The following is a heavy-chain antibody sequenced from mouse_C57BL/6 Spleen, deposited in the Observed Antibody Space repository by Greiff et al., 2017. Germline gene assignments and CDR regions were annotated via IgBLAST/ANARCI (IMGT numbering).Heavy chain of an antibody. J-gene: IGHJ2*01. CDR3: ARGEVTAGNYFDY. CDR2: INPSSGYT. V-gene: IGHV1-7*01. Sequence: VQLQQSGAELVKPGASVKLSCKASGYTFTSYWMHWVKQRPGQGLEWIGYINPSSGYTKYNQKFKDKATVTADKSSSTAYMQLSSLTYEDSAVYYCARGEVTAGNYFDYWGQGTTLTVSS. D-gene: IGHD2-3*01. CDR1: GYTFTSYW.